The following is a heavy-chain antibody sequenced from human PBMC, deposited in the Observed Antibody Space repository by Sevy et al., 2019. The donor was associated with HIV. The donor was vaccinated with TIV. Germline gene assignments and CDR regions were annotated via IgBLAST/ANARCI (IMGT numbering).Heavy chain of an antibody. J-gene: IGHJ6*02. CDR3: ARDLVVIYGSGNYSNYGMDI. CDR2: ISSRDSTI. D-gene: IGHD3-10*01. CDR1: GFTFSNSY. V-gene: IGHV3-11*01. Sequence: GGSLRLSCEASGFTFSNSYMSWVRQSPGKGLEWVSYISSRDSTIYYAGSVKGRFTISRDNAKNSLYLQMNGLRDNDTAVYYCARDLVVIYGSGNYSNYGMDIWGQGTTGTVSS.